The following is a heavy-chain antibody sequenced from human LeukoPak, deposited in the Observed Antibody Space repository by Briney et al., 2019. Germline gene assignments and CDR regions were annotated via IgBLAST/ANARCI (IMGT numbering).Heavy chain of an antibody. CDR3: ARVKWAWSPHYYYMDV. D-gene: IGHD1-26*01. V-gene: IGHV1-18*01. CDR2: ISAYNGNT. J-gene: IGHJ6*03. Sequence: GASVKVSCKASGYTFTSYGISWVRQAPGQGLEWMGWISAYNGNTNYAQKLQGRVTMTTDTSTSTAYMELRSLRSDDTAVYYCARVKWAWSPHYYYMDVWGKGTTVTVSS. CDR1: GYTFTSYG.